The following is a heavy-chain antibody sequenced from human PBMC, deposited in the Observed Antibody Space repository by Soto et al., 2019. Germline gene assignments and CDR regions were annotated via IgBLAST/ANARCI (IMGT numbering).Heavy chain of an antibody. CDR2: IIPIFGTA. J-gene: IGHJ3*02. CDR3: ARVRPTVTTEGNAFDI. V-gene: IGHV1-69*12. CDR1: GGTFSSYA. Sequence: QVQLVQSGAEVKKPGSSVKVSCKASGGTFSSYAISWVRQAPGQGLEWMGGIIPIFGTANYAQKFQGRVTIPADESTSTAYMELSSLRSEDTAVYYCARVRPTVTTEGNAFDIWGQGTMVTVSS. D-gene: IGHD4-17*01.